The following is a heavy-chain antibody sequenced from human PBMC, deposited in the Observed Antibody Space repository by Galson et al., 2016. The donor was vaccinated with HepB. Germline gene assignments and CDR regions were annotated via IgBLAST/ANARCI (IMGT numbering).Heavy chain of an antibody. Sequence: SETLSLTCTVSGGSVTASPYYHAWIRQPPGKGLEWIGTLSYSGSAYYTPSLKSHFTISMGASRNQFPLQLTSVTAADTAVYYCARLFASGRKYDAFDIWGQGTVVTVSS. CDR3: ARLFASGRKYDAFDI. CDR2: LSYSGSA. CDR1: GGSVTASPYY. D-gene: IGHD3-10*01. V-gene: IGHV4-39*01. J-gene: IGHJ3*02.